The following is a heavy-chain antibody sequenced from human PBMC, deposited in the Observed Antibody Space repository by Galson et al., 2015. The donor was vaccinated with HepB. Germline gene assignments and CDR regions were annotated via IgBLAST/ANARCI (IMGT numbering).Heavy chain of an antibody. J-gene: IGHJ6*02. V-gene: IGHV3-7*01. CDR2: IKQDGSEK. CDR1: GFTFSSYW. D-gene: IGHD5-18*01. Sequence: SLRLSCAASGFTFSSYWMSWVRQAPGKGLEWVANIKQDGSEKYYVDSVKGRFTISRGNAKNSLYLQMNSLRAEDTAVYYCARAGWLPGYGMDVWGQGTTVTVSS. CDR3: ARAGWLPGYGMDV.